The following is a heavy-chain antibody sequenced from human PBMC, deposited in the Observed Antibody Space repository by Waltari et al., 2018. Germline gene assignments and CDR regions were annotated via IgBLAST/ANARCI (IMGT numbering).Heavy chain of an antibody. CDR3: ARGGAS. Sequence: QLQLQESGPGLVKPSETLSLTCTVSGGYISSSSYYWGWNRQPPGKGLAWIGSIYYSGSTYYNPYLKSRFTISRDNAKNSVYLQMNSLRDEDTAVYYCARGGASWGQGTLVTVSS. CDR1: GGYISSSSYY. V-gene: IGHV4-39*02. J-gene: IGHJ5*02. CDR2: IYYSGST. D-gene: IGHD1-26*01.